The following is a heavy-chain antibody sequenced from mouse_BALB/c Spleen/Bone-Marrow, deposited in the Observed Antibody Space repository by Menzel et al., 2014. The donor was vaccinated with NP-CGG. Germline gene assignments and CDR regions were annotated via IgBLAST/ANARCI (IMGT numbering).Heavy chain of an antibody. CDR1: GDSITSGY. Sequence: EVQLQQSGPSLVKPSQTLSLTCSVTGDSITSGYWNWIRKFPGSKLEYMGHISYSGSTYYNPSLKGRISITRDTSKNQFYLQLDSVTTEDTATYYCARRDYGKHFDVWGAGTTVTVSS. D-gene: IGHD2-1*01. V-gene: IGHV3-8*02. J-gene: IGHJ1*01. CDR2: ISYSGST. CDR3: ARRDYGKHFDV.